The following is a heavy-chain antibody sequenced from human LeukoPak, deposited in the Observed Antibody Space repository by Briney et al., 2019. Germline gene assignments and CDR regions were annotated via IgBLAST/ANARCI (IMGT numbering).Heavy chain of an antibody. D-gene: IGHD6-6*01. J-gene: IGHJ4*02. CDR2: ISYDGSNK. V-gene: IGHV3-30*18. CDR1: GFTFSSYG. Sequence: GGSLRLSCAASGFTFSSYGMHWVRQAPGKGLEGVAVISYDGSNKYYADSVKGRFTISRDNSKNTLYLQMNSLRAEDTAVYYCAKEGSSSSLFDYWGQGTLVTVSS. CDR3: AKEGSSSSLFDY.